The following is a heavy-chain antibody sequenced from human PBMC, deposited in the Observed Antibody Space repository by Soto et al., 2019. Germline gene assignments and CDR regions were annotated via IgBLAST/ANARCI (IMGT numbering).Heavy chain of an antibody. D-gene: IGHD6-13*01. CDR2: IKSKTDGGTT. J-gene: IGHJ6*02. V-gene: IGHV3-15*07. CDR1: GFTFSNAW. CDR3: TTDKQQLVYYYYGMDV. Sequence: GGSLRLSCAASGFTFSNAWMNWVRQAPGKGLEWVGRIKSKTDGGTTDYAAPVKGRFTISRDDSKNTLYLQMNSLKTEDTAVYYCTTDKQQLVYYYYGMDVWGQGTTVTVSS.